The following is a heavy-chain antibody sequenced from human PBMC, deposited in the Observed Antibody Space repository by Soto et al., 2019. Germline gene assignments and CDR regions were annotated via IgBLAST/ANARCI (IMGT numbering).Heavy chain of an antibody. CDR1: GASVTTGGYY. V-gene: IGHV4-31*03. D-gene: IGHD6-19*01. CDR3: AAAWSSSLLFQS. CDR2: ISHSGIT. Sequence: QVLLQESGPGLVKPSLTLSLTCRVSGASVTTGGYYWTWLRQYSGGGLEFIGYISHSGITYHNPSLQSRPTLSVDTSKNHFSLDLRFVTVADTAIYYCAAAWSSSLLFQSWGQGTLVTVSS. J-gene: IGHJ5*02.